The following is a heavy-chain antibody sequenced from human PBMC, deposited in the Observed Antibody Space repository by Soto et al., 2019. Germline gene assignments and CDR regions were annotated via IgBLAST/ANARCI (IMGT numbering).Heavy chain of an antibody. J-gene: IGHJ4*02. CDR1: GYTFTSYA. Sequence: QVQLVQSGAEVKKPGASVKVSCKASGYTFTSYAMHWVRQAPGQSLEWMGWINAGNGNTKYSQKFQGRVTITRDTSASTAYMELSSLRSEDTAVYYCARDPLYCSGGSCYWEYFDYWGQGTLVTVSS. CDR3: ARDPLYCSGGSCYWEYFDY. D-gene: IGHD2-15*01. CDR2: INAGNGNT. V-gene: IGHV1-3*01.